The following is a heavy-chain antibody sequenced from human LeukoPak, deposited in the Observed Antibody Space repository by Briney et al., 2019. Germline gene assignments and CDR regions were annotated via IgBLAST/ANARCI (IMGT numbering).Heavy chain of an antibody. D-gene: IGHD5-12*01. V-gene: IGHV3-53*01. CDR1: GFTVSSNY. CDR2: IYSGGGT. CDR3: ARDLATSLGNWFAP. Sequence: LGGSLRLSCAASGFTVSSNYMSWVRQAPGKGLEWVSVIYSGGGTYYADSVTGRSTISRDNSKNTLYLQMNSLRAADTAVYYCARDLATSLGNWFAPWGQGTLVTVSS. J-gene: IGHJ5*02.